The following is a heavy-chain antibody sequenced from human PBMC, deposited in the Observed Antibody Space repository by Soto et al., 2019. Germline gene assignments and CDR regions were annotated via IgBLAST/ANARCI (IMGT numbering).Heavy chain of an antibody. J-gene: IGHJ5*02. Sequence: EVQLLESGGGLVQPGGSLRLSCAASGFTFSSYAMSWVRQAPGKGLEWVSAISGSGGSTYYADSVKGRFTISRDNSKNTLDLQMNSLRAEDTAVYYGAKSPLAAAGRNWFDPWGQGTLVTVSS. CDR3: AKSPLAAAGRNWFDP. CDR1: GFTFSSYA. D-gene: IGHD6-13*01. V-gene: IGHV3-23*01. CDR2: ISGSGGST.